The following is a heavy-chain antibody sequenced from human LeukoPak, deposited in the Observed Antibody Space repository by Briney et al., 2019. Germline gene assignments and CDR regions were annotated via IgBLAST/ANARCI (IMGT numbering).Heavy chain of an antibody. D-gene: IGHD1-14*01. CDR3: ARAGDLRRPRGPQPGHDAFDI. CDR1: GYTFTGYY. Sequence: ASVKVSCKASGYTFTGYYMSWVRQAPGQGLEWMGWINPNSGGTNFAQKLQGGVTMTRDTSISTAYMEVSRLTSDDTAVYYCARAGDLRRPRGPQPGHDAFDIWGQGTTVTVSS. CDR2: INPNSGGT. J-gene: IGHJ3*02. V-gene: IGHV1-2*02.